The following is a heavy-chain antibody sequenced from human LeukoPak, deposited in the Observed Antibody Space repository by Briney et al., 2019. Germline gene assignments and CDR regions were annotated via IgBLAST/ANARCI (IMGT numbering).Heavy chain of an antibody. CDR2: INDSGGNT. V-gene: IGHV3-23*01. Sequence: GGSLRLSCAASGFTFSSYAMSWVRQAPGKGLEWVSLINDSGGNTYYADSVKGRFTISRDNSKNTLFLQMNSLRAEDTAVYYCAKDKRNLDAFDIWGQGTMVTVSS. D-gene: IGHD1-14*01. J-gene: IGHJ3*02. CDR1: GFTFSSYA. CDR3: AKDKRNLDAFDI.